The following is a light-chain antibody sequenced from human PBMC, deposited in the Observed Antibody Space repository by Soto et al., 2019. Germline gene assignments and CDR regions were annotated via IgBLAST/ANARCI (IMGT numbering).Light chain of an antibody. Sequence: QSALTQPPSASGSLGQSVTFSCTGTSSDVGGYNYVSWYQQHPGKAPKLLIYDNNKRPSGIPDRFSGSKSGTSGTLDITGLQTGDEADYYCATWDGSLPGEVFGGGTKLTVL. CDR3: ATWDGSLPGEV. CDR2: DNN. CDR1: SSDVGGYNY. J-gene: IGLJ2*01. V-gene: IGLV2-8*01.